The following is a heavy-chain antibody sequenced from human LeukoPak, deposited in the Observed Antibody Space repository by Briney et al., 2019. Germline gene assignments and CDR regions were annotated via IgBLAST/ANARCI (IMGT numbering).Heavy chain of an antibody. J-gene: IGHJ4*02. CDR3: SKAVAPVIRQHYFDY. CDR2: RNPNNGNT. Sequence: ASVKVSCKASGYTFTSYDINWVRQATGQGLEWMGWRNPNNGNTSYAQKFQGRVTITRNNSISTAYMELSSLRSEDTAVDYYSKAVAPVIRQHYFDYWGQGTLLTVSS. D-gene: IGHD3-22*01. CDR1: GYTFTSYD. V-gene: IGHV1-8*03.